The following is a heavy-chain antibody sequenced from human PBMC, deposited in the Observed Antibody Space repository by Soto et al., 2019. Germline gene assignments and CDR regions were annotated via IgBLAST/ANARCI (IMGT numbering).Heavy chain of an antibody. J-gene: IGHJ5*02. D-gene: IGHD3-3*01. CDR3: ARAGPTPRNYDLRRNRWFYP. V-gene: IGHV1-8*01. Sequence: ASVKVSCKASGYTFTSYDINWVRQATGQGLEWMGWMNPNSGNTGYAQKFQGRVTMTRNTSISTAYMELSSLRSEDTAVYYCARAGPTPRNYDLRRNRWFYPWGQGTLVTVSS. CDR2: MNPNSGNT. CDR1: GYTFTSYD.